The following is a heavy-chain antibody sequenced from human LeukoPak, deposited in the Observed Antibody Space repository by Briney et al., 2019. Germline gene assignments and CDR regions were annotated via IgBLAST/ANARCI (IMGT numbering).Heavy chain of an antibody. CDR1: GFTFSSYA. CDR2: ISGSGGGT. Sequence: GGSLRLSCAASGFTFSSYAMSWVRQAPGKGLEWVSAISGSGGGTYYADSVKGRFTISRDNSKNTLYLQMNSLRAEDTAVYYCAKDGGYCSSTSCPFDYWGQGTLVTVSS. V-gene: IGHV3-23*01. J-gene: IGHJ4*02. D-gene: IGHD2-2*01. CDR3: AKDGGYCSSTSCPFDY.